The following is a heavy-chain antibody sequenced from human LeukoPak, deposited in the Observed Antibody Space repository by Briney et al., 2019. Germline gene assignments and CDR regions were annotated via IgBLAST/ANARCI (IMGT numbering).Heavy chain of an antibody. Sequence: PGGSLRLSCATSGFTFSSYSMNWARQAPGKGLEWVSSISSGSSYIYYADSVKGRFTISRDNAKNSLYLQMNSLRAEDTAVYYCARDRGYDYIWGTYRPDWFDPWGQGTLVTVSS. CDR3: ARDRGYDYIWGTYRPDWFDP. V-gene: IGHV3-21*01. CDR1: GFTFSSYS. CDR2: ISSGSSYI. D-gene: IGHD3-16*02. J-gene: IGHJ5*02.